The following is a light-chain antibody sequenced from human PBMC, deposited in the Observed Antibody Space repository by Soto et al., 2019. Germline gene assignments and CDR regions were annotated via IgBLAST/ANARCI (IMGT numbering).Light chain of an antibody. CDR2: GAS. J-gene: IGKJ1*01. CDR3: QQYGSSRT. CDR1: QSLTNN. Sequence: KMMTQSPVTLSVIQGERATLSCRASQSLTNNLAWYQHKPGQAPRLLIYGASTRASGIPARFSGSGSETGFTLTISRLEPEDFAVYYCQQYGSSRTFGQGSMV. V-gene: IGKV3-15*01.